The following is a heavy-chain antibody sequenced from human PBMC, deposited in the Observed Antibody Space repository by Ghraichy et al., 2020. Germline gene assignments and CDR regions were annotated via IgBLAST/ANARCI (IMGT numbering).Heavy chain of an antibody. CDR1: GFTFSSYW. D-gene: IGHD3-10*01. J-gene: IGHJ6*02. CDR3: ARKPLWFGELLSGSHYYYGMDV. V-gene: IGHV3-74*01. CDR2: IDSDGSTI. Sequence: GESLNISCAASGFTFSSYWMYWVRQAPGKGLVWVSRIDSDGSTIDYADSVKGRFTISRDNAKNTLYLQMNSLGAEDTAVYYCARKPLWFGELLSGSHYYYGMDVWGQGTTVTVS.